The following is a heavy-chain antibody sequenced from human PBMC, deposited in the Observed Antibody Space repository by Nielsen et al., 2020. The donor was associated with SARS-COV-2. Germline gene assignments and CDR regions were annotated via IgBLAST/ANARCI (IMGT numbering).Heavy chain of an antibody. V-gene: IGHV3-53*01. Sequence: GGSLRLSCAASGFSVSRYFMSWVRQAPGKGLEWLSIIYRSDNPSYADSLKGRFTISRDNSKNTLYLQMNSLGADDTAIYYCTRRVAGGTMDVWGQGTTVTVSS. CDR1: GFSVSRYF. CDR2: IYRSDNP. CDR3: TRRVAGGTMDV. D-gene: IGHD6-19*01. J-gene: IGHJ6*02.